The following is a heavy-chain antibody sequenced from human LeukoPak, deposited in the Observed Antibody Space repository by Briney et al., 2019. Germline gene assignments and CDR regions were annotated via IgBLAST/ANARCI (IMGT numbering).Heavy chain of an antibody. CDR2: IYTSGST. V-gene: IGHV4-61*02. CDR3: ARDRPVEGHYFDY. Sequence: SETLSLTCTVSGGSISSGSYYWSWIRQPAGKGLEWIGRIYTSGSTNYNPSLKSRVTISVDTSKNQFSLELSSVTAADTAVYYCARDRPVEGHYFDYWGQGTLVTVSS. J-gene: IGHJ4*02. CDR1: GGSISSGSYY.